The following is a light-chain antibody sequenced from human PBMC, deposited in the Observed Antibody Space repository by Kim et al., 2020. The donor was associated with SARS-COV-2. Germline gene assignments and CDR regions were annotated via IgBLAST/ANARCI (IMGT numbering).Light chain of an antibody. CDR3: QQYYDAPWT. CDR1: QSILYRSNNKNC. Sequence: ATINCKSSQSILYRSNNKNCLAWYQQKPGQPPKLLIYWASTRESGVPDRISGSGSGTVFTLTISSLQAEDVAVYYCQQYYDAPWTFGQGTKVDIK. J-gene: IGKJ1*01. V-gene: IGKV4-1*01. CDR2: WAS.